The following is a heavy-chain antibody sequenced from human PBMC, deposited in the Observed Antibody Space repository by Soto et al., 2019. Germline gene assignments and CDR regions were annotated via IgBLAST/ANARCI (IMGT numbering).Heavy chain of an antibody. Sequence: PGGSLRLSCAASGFTFSSYGMHWVRQAPGKGLEWVAVISYDGSNKYYADSVKGRFTISRDNSKNTLYLQMNSLRAEDTAVYYCAKDLYSGSPGGPFDYWGQGTLVTVSS. CDR2: ISYDGSNK. CDR3: AKDLYSGSPGGPFDY. CDR1: GFTFSSYG. J-gene: IGHJ4*02. D-gene: IGHD1-26*01. V-gene: IGHV3-30*18.